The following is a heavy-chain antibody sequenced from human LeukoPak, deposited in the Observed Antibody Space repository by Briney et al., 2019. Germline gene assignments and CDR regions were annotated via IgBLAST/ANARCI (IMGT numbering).Heavy chain of an antibody. D-gene: IGHD2-15*01. CDR1: GFTFSIYA. CDR2: VGTGADT. J-gene: IGHJ4*02. CDR3: TRKTPGRTPFDY. Sequence: PGGSLRLSCAASGFTFSIYAMDWVRQAPGQGLKWVSAVGTGADTYYADSVRGRFTSSRDNSKNTLYLQMDSLRAEDTAIYYCTRKTPGRTPFDYWGQGTLVTVSS. V-gene: IGHV3-23*01.